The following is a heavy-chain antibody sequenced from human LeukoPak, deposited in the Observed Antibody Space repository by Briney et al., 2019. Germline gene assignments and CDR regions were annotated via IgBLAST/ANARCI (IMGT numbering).Heavy chain of an antibody. J-gene: IGHJ4*02. CDR3: ARGRGVATNQAYYFDD. V-gene: IGHV1-3*03. CDR1: AYSFTPYA. Sequence: ASVKVSCKTSAYSFTPYAMHWVRQAPGQRLEWMGWINAGNGHTKYSQEFQGRLTITRDTSANIVYMDLSSLRSEDMAVYYCARGRGVATNQAYYFDDWGQGTLVTVSS. CDR2: INAGNGHT. D-gene: IGHD5-12*01.